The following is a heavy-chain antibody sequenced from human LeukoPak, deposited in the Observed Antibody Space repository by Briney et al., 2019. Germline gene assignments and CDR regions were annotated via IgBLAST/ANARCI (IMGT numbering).Heavy chain of an antibody. CDR2: ISCDGRNK. Sequence: PGGSLRLSCAASGFTFSSYAMHWVRQAPGKGLEWVAVISCDGRNKYYADSVKGRFTISRDNSKNTLYLQMNSLRAEDTAVYYCAVRGDRVVVAATVHYYYYGMDVWGQGTTVTVSS. CDR1: GFTFSSYA. J-gene: IGHJ6*02. CDR3: AVRGDRVVVAATVHYYYYGMDV. D-gene: IGHD2-15*01. V-gene: IGHV3-30-3*01.